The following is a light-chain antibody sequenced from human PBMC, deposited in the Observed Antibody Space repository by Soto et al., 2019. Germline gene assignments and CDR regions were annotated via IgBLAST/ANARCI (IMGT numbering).Light chain of an antibody. V-gene: IGLV2-14*01. J-gene: IGLJ2*01. CDR2: DVS. Sequence: QSALTQPASVSGSPGQSITISCTGTSSDAGGYNYVSWYQQHPGTAPKLMIYDVSNRPSGVSNRFSGSKSGNTAFLTISGLQAEDEADYYCSSYTSSSTQVFGGGTKLTVL. CDR3: SSYTSSSTQV. CDR1: SSDAGGYNY.